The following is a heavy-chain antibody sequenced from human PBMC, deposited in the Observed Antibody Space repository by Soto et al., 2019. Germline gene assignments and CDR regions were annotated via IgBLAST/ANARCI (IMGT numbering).Heavy chain of an antibody. CDR3: ARDNLNLYYYGSGSYSPPKYYYYYYGMDV. D-gene: IGHD3-10*01. V-gene: IGHV1-69*13. Sequence: SVKVSCKASGGTFSSYAISWVRQAPGQGLEWMGGIIPIFGTANYAQKFQGRVTITADESTSTAYMELSSLRSEDTAVYYCARDNLNLYYYGSGSYSPPKYYYYYYGMDVWGQGTTVTVSS. J-gene: IGHJ6*02. CDR1: GGTFSSYA. CDR2: IIPIFGTA.